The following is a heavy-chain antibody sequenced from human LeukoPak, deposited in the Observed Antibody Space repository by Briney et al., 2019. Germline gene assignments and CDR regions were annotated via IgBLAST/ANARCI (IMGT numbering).Heavy chain of an antibody. CDR1: GFAFGDYA. V-gene: IGHV3-30*04. CDR2: VAYDGSSK. D-gene: IGHD1-1*01. Sequence: PGGSLRLSCAASGFAFGDYALHWVRQAPGKGLEWVAFVAYDGSSKYYRDSVKGRFIISRDYSRNILYLQMNSLRGNDTAVYYCARGDGTRRYNMYFYMDVWGTGTTVTVSS. CDR3: ARGDGTRRYNMYFYMDV. J-gene: IGHJ6*03.